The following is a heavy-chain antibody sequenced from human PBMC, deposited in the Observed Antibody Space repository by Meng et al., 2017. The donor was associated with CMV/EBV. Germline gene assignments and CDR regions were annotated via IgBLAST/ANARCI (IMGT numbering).Heavy chain of an antibody. V-gene: IGHV4-34*01. CDR1: GGSFSGYY. CDR2: INHSGST. CDR3: ARGIVRQKVVPAARSNYYYYGMDV. Sequence: SETLSLTCAVYGGSFSGYYCSWIRQPPGKGLEWIGEINHSGSTNYNPSLKSRVTISVDTSKNQFSLKLSSVTAADTAVYYCARGIVRQKVVPAARSNYYYYGMDVWGQGTTVTVSS. J-gene: IGHJ6*02. D-gene: IGHD2-2*01.